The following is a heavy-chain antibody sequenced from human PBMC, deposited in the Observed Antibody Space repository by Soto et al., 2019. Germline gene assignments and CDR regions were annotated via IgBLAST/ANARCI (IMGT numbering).Heavy chain of an antibody. CDR1: GGPFSSYA. CDR3: ARGQGRRYCSGGSCYTYYYGMDV. V-gene: IGHV1-69*01. Sequence: QVQLVQSGAEVKKPGSSVKVSCKASGGPFSSYAISWVRQAPGQGLEWMGGIIPIFVTANYAQKFQGRVTITADESTSTAYMELSSLRSEDTAVYYCARGQGRRYCSGGSCYTYYYGMDVWGQGTTVTVSS. D-gene: IGHD2-15*01. J-gene: IGHJ6*02. CDR2: IIPIFVTA.